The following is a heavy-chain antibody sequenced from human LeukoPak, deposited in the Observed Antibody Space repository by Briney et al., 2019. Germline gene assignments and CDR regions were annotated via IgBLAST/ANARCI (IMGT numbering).Heavy chain of an antibody. D-gene: IGHD5-18*01. CDR3: ARTAMVTGNAFDI. J-gene: IGHJ3*02. Sequence: ASVKVSCKASGYTFTGYYMHWVRQAPGQGLEWMGWINPNSGGTNYARKFQGRVTMTRDTPNSTAYMELSRLRSDDTAVYYCARTAMVTGNAFDIWGQGTMVTVSS. V-gene: IGHV1-2*02. CDR2: INPNSGGT. CDR1: GYTFTGYY.